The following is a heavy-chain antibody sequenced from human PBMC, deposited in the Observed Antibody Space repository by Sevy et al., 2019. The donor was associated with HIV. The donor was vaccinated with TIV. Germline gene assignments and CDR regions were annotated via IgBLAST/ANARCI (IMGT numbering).Heavy chain of an antibody. CDR3: TTDGAGTTTKAYGMDV. CDR2: IKSKTDGGTT. J-gene: IGHJ6*02. D-gene: IGHD1-1*01. Sequence: GGSLRLSCAASGFTFSNAWMSWVRQAPGKGLEWVGRIKSKTDGGTTDDAAPVKGRFTISRDDSKNTLYLQMNSLKTEDTAVYYCTTDGAGTTTKAYGMDVWGQGTTVTVSS. CDR1: GFTFSNAW. V-gene: IGHV3-15*01.